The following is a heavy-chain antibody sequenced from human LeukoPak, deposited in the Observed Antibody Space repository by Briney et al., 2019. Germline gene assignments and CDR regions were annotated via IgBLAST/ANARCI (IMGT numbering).Heavy chain of an antibody. CDR2: IYTSGST. D-gene: IGHD3-16*02. V-gene: IGHV4-61*02. J-gene: IGHJ4*02. Sequence: SETLSLTCTVSGGSVSSGSYYWSWIRQPAGKGLEWIGRIYTSGSTNYNPSLKSRVTISVDTSKNQFSLKLSSVTAADTAVYYCARGPVGGVIVVGVFDYWGQGTLVTVSS. CDR1: GGSVSSGSYY. CDR3: ARGPVGGVIVVGVFDY.